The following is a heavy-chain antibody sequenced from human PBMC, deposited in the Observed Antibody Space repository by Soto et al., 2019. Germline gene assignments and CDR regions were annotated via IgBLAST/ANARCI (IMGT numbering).Heavy chain of an antibody. D-gene: IGHD3-3*02. Sequence: QLQLQESGPGLVRPSETLSLTCTVSGGSISSSSYYWGWIRQPPGKGLEWIGSIYYSGSTYYNPSLKRRVTIAVDTSKNQVSLKLSSVTAADTAGYYCASPKIAFYNWFDPWGQGTLVTVSS. CDR3: ASPKIAFYNWFDP. CDR1: GGSISSSSYY. V-gene: IGHV4-39*01. CDR2: IYYSGST. J-gene: IGHJ5*02.